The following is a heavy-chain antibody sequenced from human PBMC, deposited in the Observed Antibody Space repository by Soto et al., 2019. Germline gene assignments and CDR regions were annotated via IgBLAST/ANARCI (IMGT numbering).Heavy chain of an antibody. CDR3: ARQIYDSDTGPNFQYYFDS. D-gene: IGHD3-22*01. CDR2: IDPSDSQT. J-gene: IGHJ4*02. V-gene: IGHV5-10-1*01. Sequence: GESLKISCKGSGYSFAGYWITWVRQMPGKGLEWMGRIDPSDSQTYYSPSFRGHVTISVTKSITTVFLQLSSLRASDTAMYYCARQIYDSDTGPNFQYYFDSWGQGTPVTVSS. CDR1: GYSFAGYW.